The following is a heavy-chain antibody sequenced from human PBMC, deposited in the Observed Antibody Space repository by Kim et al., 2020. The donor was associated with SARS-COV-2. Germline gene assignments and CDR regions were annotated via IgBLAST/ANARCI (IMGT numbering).Heavy chain of an antibody. CDR1: GFSFSHYA. CDR3: VKTSSTWPRHFDY. Sequence: GGSLRLSCSVFGFSFSHYAMYWVRQAPGKGLEYVSAISTDGRETFYTDSMKGRFTISRDNSKNTLYLQMTSLRPEDTALYYCVKTSSTWPRHFDYWGQGT. J-gene: IGHJ4*02. V-gene: IGHV3-64D*09. D-gene: IGHD6-13*01. CDR2: ISTDGRET.